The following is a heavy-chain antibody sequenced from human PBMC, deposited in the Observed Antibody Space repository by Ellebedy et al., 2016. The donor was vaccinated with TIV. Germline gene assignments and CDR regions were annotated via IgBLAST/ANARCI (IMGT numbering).Heavy chain of an antibody. CDR1: GFXFSSYP. CDR3: ARRGYNYEXSGGGEYFQH. J-gene: IGHJ1*01. V-gene: IGHV3-30*04. CDR2: ISYDGSNI. Sequence: GGSLRLSCVASGFXFSSYPXHWVXQAPGKVLEWVTVISYDGSNIYADSVKGRFTISRDNSKNTLYLQMNSLRAEDTAVYYCARRGYNYEXSGGGEYFQHWGQGTLVTVSS. D-gene: IGHD2-15*01.